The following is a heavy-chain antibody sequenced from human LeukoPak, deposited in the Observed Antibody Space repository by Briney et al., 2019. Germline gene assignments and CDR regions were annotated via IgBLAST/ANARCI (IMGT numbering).Heavy chain of an antibody. CDR1: GESFSGHC. D-gene: IGHD3-10*01. V-gene: IGHV4-34*01. CDR2: TTHSGGT. Sequence: SETLSLTCAVYGESFSGHCWGWIRQSPVKGLEWVGETTHSGGTNYKPSLKSRLTISVDTSKNQFSLTLSSVTAADTAVYYCARMKRFGGPTVAGLVDYWGQGTLVTVSS. J-gene: IGHJ4*02. CDR3: ARMKRFGGPTVAGLVDY.